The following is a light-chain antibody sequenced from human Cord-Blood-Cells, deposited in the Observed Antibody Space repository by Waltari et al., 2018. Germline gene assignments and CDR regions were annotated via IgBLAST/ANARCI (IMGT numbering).Light chain of an antibody. CDR2: KVS. CDR3: MQSIQLPLT. CDR1: QSLLHSDGKTY. Sequence: DIVMTQTPLSLSVTPGQPASISCKSSQSLLHSDGKTYLYWYLQKPGQSPQLLIYKVSNRFSGVPDRFSGSGSGTDFTLKISRVEAEDVGVYYCMQSIQLPLTFGGGTKVEIK. J-gene: IGKJ4*01. V-gene: IGKV2D-29*02.